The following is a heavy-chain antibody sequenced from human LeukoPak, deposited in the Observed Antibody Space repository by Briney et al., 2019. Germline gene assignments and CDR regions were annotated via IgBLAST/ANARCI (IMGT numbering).Heavy chain of an antibody. Sequence: GGSLRLSCVASGSTLSDHWMYWVRQGPSRGLAHVSRVESDASRTTYADSVKGRFTISRDDAKNTMYLQMNSLRVEDTAVYYCVKGGHKLDIQTTHYYYGLDVWGQGTTVAVS. CDR3: VKGGHKLDIQTTHYYYGLDV. J-gene: IGHJ6*02. CDR1: GSTLSDHW. D-gene: IGHD5-12*01. CDR2: VESDASRT. V-gene: IGHV3-74*03.